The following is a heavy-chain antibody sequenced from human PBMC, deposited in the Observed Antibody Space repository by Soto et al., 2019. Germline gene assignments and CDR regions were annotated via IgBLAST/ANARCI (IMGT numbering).Heavy chain of an antibody. Sequence: SETLSLTCTFSCGSIISYYWSWIRQPPGKGLEWIGYIYYSGSTNYNPSLKSRVTISVDTSKNQFSLKLSSVTAADTAVYYCARDETSRDGYNFSYWGQGTLVTVSS. J-gene: IGHJ4*02. D-gene: IGHD5-12*01. V-gene: IGHV4-59*01. CDR2: IYYSGST. CDR3: ARDETSRDGYNFSY. CDR1: CGSIISYY.